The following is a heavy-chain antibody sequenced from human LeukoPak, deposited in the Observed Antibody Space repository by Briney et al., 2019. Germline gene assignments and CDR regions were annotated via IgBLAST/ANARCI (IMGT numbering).Heavy chain of an antibody. CDR2: ISGSGGST. J-gene: IGHJ4*02. Sequence: GGSLRLSCAASGFTFSSYAMSWVRQAPGKGLEWVSAISGSGGSTYYADSVKGRLTISRDNSKSTLYLQMNSLRAEDTAVYYCATTISGSRTGFDYWGQGTLVTVSS. D-gene: IGHD1-26*01. CDR1: GFTFSSYA. V-gene: IGHV3-23*01. CDR3: ATTISGSRTGFDY.